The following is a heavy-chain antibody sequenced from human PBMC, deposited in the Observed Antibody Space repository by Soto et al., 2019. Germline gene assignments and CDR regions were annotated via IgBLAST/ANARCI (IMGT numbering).Heavy chain of an antibody. J-gene: IGHJ5*02. CDR2: MNHNSGNT. D-gene: IGHD1-26*01. CDR3: AGEVGGWFEP. CDR1: GYTFTSYH. V-gene: IGHV1-8*01. Sequence: QGQLVQSGAEVKKPGASVKVSCKASGYTFTSYHITWVRKATGQGLEWMGWMNHNSGNTGYAQTFQGRVPMTRNTCISTSYMELSRINSEDTAVSYCAGEVGGWFEPWGQGTLVTVSS.